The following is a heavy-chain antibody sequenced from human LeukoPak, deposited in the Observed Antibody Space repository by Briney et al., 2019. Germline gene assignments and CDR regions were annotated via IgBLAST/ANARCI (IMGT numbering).Heavy chain of an antibody. D-gene: IGHD2-21*02. J-gene: IGHJ4*02. CDR1: GFTFSSYG. Sequence: GGSLRLSCAASGFTFSSYGMHWVRQAPGKGLEWVAVIWYDGSNKYYADSVKGRFTISRDNSKNTLYLQMNSLRAEDTAVYYCARDLPHNCGGDCPWVYWGQGTLVTVSS. V-gene: IGHV3-33*01. CDR2: IWYDGSNK. CDR3: ARDLPHNCGGDCPWVY.